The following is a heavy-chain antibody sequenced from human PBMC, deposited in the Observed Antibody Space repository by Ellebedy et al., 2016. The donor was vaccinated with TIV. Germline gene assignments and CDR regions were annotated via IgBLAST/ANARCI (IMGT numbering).Heavy chain of an antibody. D-gene: IGHD5-24*01. V-gene: IGHV3-7*03. J-gene: IGHJ4*02. CDR2: FKADGSEK. Sequence: PGGSLRLSCEASELAFSLSWMSWLRQAPGKGLDWVSNFKADGSEKYYVDSVKGRFTISRDNAKNSLFLQMDSLRTEDTAVYFCARDGYKSARDVWGQGTVVTVSS. CDR1: ELAFSLSW. CDR3: ARDGYKSARDV.